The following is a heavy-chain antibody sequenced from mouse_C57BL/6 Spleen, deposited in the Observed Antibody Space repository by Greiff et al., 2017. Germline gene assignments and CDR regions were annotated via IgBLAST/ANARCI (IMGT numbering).Heavy chain of an antibody. CDR2: ISSGSSTI. V-gene: IGHV5-17*01. J-gene: IGHJ4*01. CDR1: GFTFSDYG. Sequence: EVQLVESGGGLVKPGGSLKLSCAASGFTFSDYGMHWVRQAPEKGLEWVAYISSGSSTIYYADTVKGRFTITRDNAKNTLFLQMTSLRSEDTAMYYFARERFPLAMDYWGQGTSVTVSS. CDR3: ARERFPLAMDY.